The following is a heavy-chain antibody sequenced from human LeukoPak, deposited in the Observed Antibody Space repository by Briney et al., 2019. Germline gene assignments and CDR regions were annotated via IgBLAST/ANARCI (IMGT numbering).Heavy chain of an antibody. CDR2: IYYSGST. J-gene: IGHJ4*02. V-gene: IGHV4-31*03. CDR3: ASLISDILTGYSTYYFDY. Sequence: SQTLSLTRTVSGGSISSGGYYWSWIRQHPGKGLEWIGYIYYSGSTYYNPSLKSRVTISVDTSKNQFSLKLSSVTAADTAVYYCASLISDILTGYSTYYFDYWGQGTLVTVSS. D-gene: IGHD3-9*01. CDR1: GGSISSGGYY.